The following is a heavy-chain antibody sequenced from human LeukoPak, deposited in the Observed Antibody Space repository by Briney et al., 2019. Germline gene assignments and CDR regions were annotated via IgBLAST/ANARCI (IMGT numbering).Heavy chain of an antibody. CDR1: GFTFSSYA. CDR2: ISYDGSNK. V-gene: IGHV3-30*04. CDR3: AKEGYDSTPDY. D-gene: IGHD3-22*01. Sequence: PGGSLRLSCAASGFTFSSYAMHWVRQAPGKGLEWVAVISYDGSNKYYADSVKGRFTISRGNSKNTLYLQMNSLRAEDTAVYYCAKEGYDSTPDYWGQGTLVTVSS. J-gene: IGHJ4*02.